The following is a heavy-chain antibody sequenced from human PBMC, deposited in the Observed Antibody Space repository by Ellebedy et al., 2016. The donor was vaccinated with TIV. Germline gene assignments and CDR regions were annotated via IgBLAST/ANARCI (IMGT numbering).Heavy chain of an antibody. V-gene: IGHV4-39*01. Sequence: MPGGSLRLSCTVSGGSISSSSYYWGWIRQPPGKGLEWIGSIYYSGSTYYNPSLKSRVTISVDTSKNQFSLKLSSVTAADTAVYYCARRSSSWSYLFDYWGQGTLVTVSS. CDR1: GGSISSSSYY. CDR2: IYYSGST. D-gene: IGHD6-13*01. J-gene: IGHJ4*02. CDR3: ARRSSSWSYLFDY.